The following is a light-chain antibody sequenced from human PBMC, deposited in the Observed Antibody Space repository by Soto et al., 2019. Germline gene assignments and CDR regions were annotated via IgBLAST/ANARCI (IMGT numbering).Light chain of an antibody. CDR2: DAS. CDR1: QSVSSY. J-gene: IGKJ3*01. V-gene: IGKV3-11*01. Sequence: DIVLSQSPATLSLSPGERATISCRASQSVSSYLAWYQQKPGQAPRLLIYDASNRATGIPARFSGSGSGTDFTLTIISLEPEDFAVYYCQQRSNWPPFTFGPGTKVD. CDR3: QQRSNWPPFT.